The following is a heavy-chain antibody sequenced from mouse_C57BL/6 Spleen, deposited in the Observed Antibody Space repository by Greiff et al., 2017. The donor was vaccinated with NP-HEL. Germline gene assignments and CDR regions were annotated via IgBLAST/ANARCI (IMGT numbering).Heavy chain of an antibody. CDR1: GFTLSDYG. CDR2: ISSGSSTI. Sequence: EVMLVESGGGLVKPGGSLKLSCAASGFTLSDYGMHWVRQAPEKGLEWVAYISSGSSTIYYADTVKGRFTISRDNAKNTLFLQMTSLRSEDTAMYYCARKDSSGLGYAMDYWGQGTSVTVSS. D-gene: IGHD3-2*02. V-gene: IGHV5-17*01. J-gene: IGHJ4*01. CDR3: ARKDSSGLGYAMDY.